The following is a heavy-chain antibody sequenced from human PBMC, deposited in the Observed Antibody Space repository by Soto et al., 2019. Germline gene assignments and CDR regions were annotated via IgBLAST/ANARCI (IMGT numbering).Heavy chain of an antibody. CDR1: GFICSSYD. Sequence: LRLSCAASGFICSSYDMSWVRQAPGKGLEWVSTILVDGRTFYVDSVKGRFTISRDSSKNTVYLQMNSLTAGDTALYYCAKATATGGGAFDICGQGTMVTVSS. D-gene: IGHD2-8*02. V-gene: IGHV3-23*01. CDR2: ILVDGRT. J-gene: IGHJ3*02. CDR3: AKATATGGGAFDI.